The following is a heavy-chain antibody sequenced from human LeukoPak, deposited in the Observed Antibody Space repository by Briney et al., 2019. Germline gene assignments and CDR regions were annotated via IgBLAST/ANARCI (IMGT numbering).Heavy chain of an antibody. D-gene: IGHD2-2*01. J-gene: IGHJ6*03. CDR1: GGSVSSSSYY. V-gene: IGHV4-39*07. CDR2: IYYSGST. CDR3: ARGSLTCSSTSCYSWVPAYYYYYYMDV. Sequence: SETLSLTRTVSGGSVSSSSYYWGWIRQPPGKGLEWIGSIYYSGSTYYNPSLKSRVTISVDTSKNQFSLKLSSVTAADTAVYYCARGSLTCSSTSCYSWVPAYYYYYYMDVWGKGTTVTVSS.